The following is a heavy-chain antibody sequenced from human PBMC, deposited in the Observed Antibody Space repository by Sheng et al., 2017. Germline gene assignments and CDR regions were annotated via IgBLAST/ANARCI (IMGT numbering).Heavy chain of an antibody. V-gene: IGHV3-23*04. CDR3: AKLWSAAGGNWFDP. J-gene: IGHJ5*02. CDR1: GFTFSSYA. CDR2: VSGSGGST. D-gene: IGHD6-13*01. Sequence: VQLVESGGGVVQPGRSLRLSCTVSGFTFSSYAFTWVRQAPGKGLEWVSSVSGSGGSTYYADSVKGRFSISRDNSKNTLYLQMNSLRADDTAVYYCAKLWSAAGGNWFDPWGQGTLVTVSS.